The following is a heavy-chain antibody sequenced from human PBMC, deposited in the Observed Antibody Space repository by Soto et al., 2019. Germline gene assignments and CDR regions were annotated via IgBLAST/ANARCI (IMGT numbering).Heavy chain of an antibody. CDR3: ARERYQVISDGMDV. D-gene: IGHD2-2*01. J-gene: IGHJ6*02. CDR2: INPETGGT. V-gene: IGHV1-2*02. CDR1: GYTFTGYY. Sequence: QVQLVQSGADVKTPGASVRVSCKASGYTFTGYYVHWVREAPGQGLEWMGWINPETGGTSYAQKFQGRVTLSRDTSTNAACLELSRLRFDDAAVYFCARERYQVISDGMDVWCQGTTVTVSS.